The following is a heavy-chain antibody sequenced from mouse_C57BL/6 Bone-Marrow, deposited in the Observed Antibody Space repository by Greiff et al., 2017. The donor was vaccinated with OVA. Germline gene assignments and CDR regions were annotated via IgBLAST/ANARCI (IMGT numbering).Heavy chain of an antibody. CDR3: ARATVVERFDY. D-gene: IGHD1-1*01. J-gene: IGHJ2*01. CDR1: GYTFTSYW. CDR2: IHPNSGST. Sequence: QVQLQQSGAELVKPGASVKLSCKASGYTFTSYWMHWVKQRPGQGLEWIGMIHPNSGSTNYNEKFKSKATLTVDKSSSTAYMQLSSLTSEDSAVYYCARATVVERFDYWGQGTTLTVSS. V-gene: IGHV1-64*01.